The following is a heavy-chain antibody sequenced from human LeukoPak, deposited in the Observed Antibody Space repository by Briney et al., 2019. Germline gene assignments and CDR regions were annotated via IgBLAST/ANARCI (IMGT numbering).Heavy chain of an antibody. CDR1: GFTFSDYE. Sequence: PGGSLRLSCAASGFTFSDYEMNWVRQAPGKGLEWVSYISSSASIIYYSDSVKGRFTISRDNAKNSLYLQMNSLRAEDTAVYYCARGLGSRSGAGDYWGQGTPVTVSS. CDR2: ISSSASII. D-gene: IGHD6-6*01. CDR3: ARGLGSRSGAGDY. V-gene: IGHV3-48*03. J-gene: IGHJ4*02.